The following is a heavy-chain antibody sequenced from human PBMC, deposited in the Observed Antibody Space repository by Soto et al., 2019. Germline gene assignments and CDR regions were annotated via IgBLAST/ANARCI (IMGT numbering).Heavy chain of an antibody. CDR1: SVTFNKDW. CDR2: VKGETDGGTT. J-gene: IGHJ4*02. D-gene: IGHD2-15*01. V-gene: IGHV3-15*01. CDR3: TTKEGWRDDFFDS. Sequence: VQLVESGGGLVKPGGSLRLSCAASSVTFNKDWMTWVRQAPGKGLEWVGRVKGETDGGTTDYAAPVRGRFTISRDDSKNTLYLQMNNLKTEDTAVYYCTTKEGWRDDFFDSWGQGTLVTVSS.